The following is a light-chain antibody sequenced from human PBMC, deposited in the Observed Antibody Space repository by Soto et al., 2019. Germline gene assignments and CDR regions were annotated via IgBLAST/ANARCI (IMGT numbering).Light chain of an antibody. CDR3: QQYAGSPRT. V-gene: IGKV3-20*01. Sequence: EIVLPQSPGTLSLSPGESCTLSCRASQNLGTLYLAWFQQKSGQAPRLLIYSASRRATGIPDRFTGSGSGTDFTLTINRVEPEDFAVYFCQQYAGSPRTFGQGTKVDIK. J-gene: IGKJ1*01. CDR1: QNLGTLY. CDR2: SAS.